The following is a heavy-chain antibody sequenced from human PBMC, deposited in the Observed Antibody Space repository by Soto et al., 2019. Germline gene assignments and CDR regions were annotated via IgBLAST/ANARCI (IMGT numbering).Heavy chain of an antibody. J-gene: IGHJ4*02. D-gene: IGHD5-12*01. Sequence: HPGGALRLSCSPSAFTLSSYPMSWARRAPRKRLECISDIGGSGGSTYYANSVKGRFTISRDNSENTLELQMNCLRAEDPAVYYCGKYSAYQTKNCFDDCGQGTLVTMAS. CDR2: IGGSGGST. V-gene: IGHV3-23*01. CDR3: GKYSAYQTKNCFDD. CDR1: AFTLSSYP.